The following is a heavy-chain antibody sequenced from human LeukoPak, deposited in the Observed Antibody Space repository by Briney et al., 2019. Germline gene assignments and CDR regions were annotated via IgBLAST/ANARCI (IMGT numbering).Heavy chain of an antibody. V-gene: IGHV3-30-3*01. D-gene: IGHD6-6*01. CDR3: ARERGIAARPTFDAFDI. Sequence: GGSLRLSCAASGFTFSSYAMHWVRQAPGKGLEWVAVISYDGSNKYYADSVKGRLTISRDNSKNTLYLQMNSLRAEDTAVYYCARERGIAARPTFDAFDIWGQGTMVTVSS. J-gene: IGHJ3*02. CDR2: ISYDGSNK. CDR1: GFTFSSYA.